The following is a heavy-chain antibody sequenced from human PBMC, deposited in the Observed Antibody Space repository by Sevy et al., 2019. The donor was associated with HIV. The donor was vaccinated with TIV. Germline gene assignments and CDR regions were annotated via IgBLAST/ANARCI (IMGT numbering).Heavy chain of an antibody. CDR3: AKVLHNVEIPAAIDSYYGMDV. D-gene: IGHD2-2*01. CDR1: GFTFSTYG. V-gene: IGHV3-30*02. Sequence: GGSLRLSCAASGFTFSTYGMHWVRQAPGKGLEWVAFIRFDGSIKYYRDSVKGQLTISRDNSKNTLYLQMNSLRVEDTAVYFCAKVLHNVEIPAAIDSYYGMDVWGQGTTVTVSS. CDR2: IRFDGSIK. J-gene: IGHJ6*02.